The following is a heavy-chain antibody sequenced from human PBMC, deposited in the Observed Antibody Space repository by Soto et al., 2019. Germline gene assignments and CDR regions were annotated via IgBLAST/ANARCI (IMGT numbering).Heavy chain of an antibody. D-gene: IGHD2-15*01. V-gene: IGHV3-23*01. J-gene: IGHJ4*01. Sequence: ESGGGLVQPGGSLRLSCAASGFTFSRSGMNWVRQAPGMGLEWVSGIGGSGGGTYYADFVKGRFSIFRDDSKDMLYLQMNSLRVEDTAVYYCAKTGYCSGGSCHYIDYWGHGTLVTVSS. CDR1: GFTFSRSG. CDR3: AKTGYCSGGSCHYIDY. CDR2: IGGSGGGT.